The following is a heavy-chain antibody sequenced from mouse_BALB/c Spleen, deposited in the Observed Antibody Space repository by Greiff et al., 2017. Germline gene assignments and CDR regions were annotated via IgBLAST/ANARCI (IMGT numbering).Heavy chain of an antibody. Sequence: QVQLQQSGAELVRPGSSVKISCKASGYAFSSYWMNWVKQRPGQGLEWIGYINPSTGYTEYNQKFKDKATLTADKSSSTAYMQLSSLTSEDSAVYYCARSLVRAWFAYWGQGTLVTVSA. CDR2: INPSTGYT. CDR3: ARSLVRAWFAY. J-gene: IGHJ3*01. CDR1: GYAFSSYW. V-gene: IGHV1-4*01. D-gene: IGHD2-10*02.